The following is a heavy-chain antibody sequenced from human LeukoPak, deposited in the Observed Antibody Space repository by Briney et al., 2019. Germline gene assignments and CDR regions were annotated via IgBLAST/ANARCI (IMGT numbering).Heavy chain of an antibody. CDR2: ISAYNGNT. J-gene: IGHJ5*02. CDR1: GYTFTSYG. V-gene: IGHV1-18*01. Sequence: ASVKVSCKASGYTFTSYGISWVRQAAGQGLEWMGWISAYNGNTNYAQKLQGRVTMTTDTSTSTAYMELRSLRSDDTAVYYCAREKPSYYDSSGYFDPWGQGTLVTVSS. CDR3: AREKPSYYDSSGYFDP. D-gene: IGHD3-22*01.